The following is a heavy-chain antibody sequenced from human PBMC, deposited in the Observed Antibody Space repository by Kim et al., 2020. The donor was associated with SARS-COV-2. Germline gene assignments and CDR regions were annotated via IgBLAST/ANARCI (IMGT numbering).Heavy chain of an antibody. Sequence: KFQGRVTMTEDTSTDTAYMELSSLRSEDTAVYYCATSDSMVRGVKAAFDIWGQGTMVTVSS. V-gene: IGHV1-24*01. CDR3: ATSDSMVRGVKAAFDI. J-gene: IGHJ3*02. D-gene: IGHD3-10*01.